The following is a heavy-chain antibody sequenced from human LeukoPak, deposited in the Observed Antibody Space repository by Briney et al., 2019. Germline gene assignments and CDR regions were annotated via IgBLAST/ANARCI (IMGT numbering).Heavy chain of an antibody. Sequence: ASVKVSCKASGYTFTSYGISWVRQAPGQGREWMGWISAYNGNTNYAQKLQGRVTMTTDTSTSTAYMELRSLRSEDTAVYYCAREGNSGYSYAGDFDYWGQGTLVTVSS. D-gene: IGHD5-18*01. CDR1: GYTFTSYG. CDR3: AREGNSGYSYAGDFDY. V-gene: IGHV1-18*01. J-gene: IGHJ4*02. CDR2: ISAYNGNT.